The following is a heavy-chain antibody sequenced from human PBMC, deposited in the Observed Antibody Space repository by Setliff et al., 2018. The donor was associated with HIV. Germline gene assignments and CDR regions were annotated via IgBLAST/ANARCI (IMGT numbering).Heavy chain of an antibody. D-gene: IGHD3-22*01. J-gene: IGHJ6*03. V-gene: IGHV4-31*03. CDR2: ISYSGST. CDR3: ARVVGYYDSSGYPNYYYYYMDV. CDR1: GGSISTSGTY. Sequence: SETLSLTCTVSGGSISTSGTYWTWIRQQPGKGLEWIGYISYSGSTYYNPSLKSRATISIDTSKNQFSLKLSSVTAADTAVYYCARVVGYYDSSGYPNYYYYYMDVWGKGTTVTVSS.